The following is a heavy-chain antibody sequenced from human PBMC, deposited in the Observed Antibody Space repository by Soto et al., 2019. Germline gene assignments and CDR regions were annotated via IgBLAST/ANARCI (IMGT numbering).Heavy chain of an antibody. CDR1: GGSISSSNW. V-gene: IGHV4-4*02. CDR2: IHHSGTT. CDR3: ARVRQYCSGTSCYLDP. D-gene: IGHD2-2*01. J-gene: IGHJ5*02. Sequence: LSLTCAVSGGSISSSNWWHWVRQPPGKGLEWIGEIHHSGTTNYNPSLKSRVAISVDKSKNQFSLKLNSVTAADTAVYYCARVRQYCSGTSCYLDPWGQGTLVTVSS.